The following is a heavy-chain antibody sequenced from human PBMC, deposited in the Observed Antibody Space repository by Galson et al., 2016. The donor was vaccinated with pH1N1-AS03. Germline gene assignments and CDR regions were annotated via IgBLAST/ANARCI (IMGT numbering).Heavy chain of an antibody. CDR3: AKSPGCCSAGSCSDLVYFDY. D-gene: IGHD2-15*01. V-gene: IGHV3-9*01. Sequence: SLRLSCAGSGFTFDAYAMHWVRQAPGKGLEWVSGIDRNSGTIDYTDSVKGRFTISRDKAKNSLYLQMNSLRGDDTALYYCAKSPGCCSAGSCSDLVYFDYWGQGTLVTVSS. CDR2: IDRNSGTI. J-gene: IGHJ4*02. CDR1: GFTFDAYA.